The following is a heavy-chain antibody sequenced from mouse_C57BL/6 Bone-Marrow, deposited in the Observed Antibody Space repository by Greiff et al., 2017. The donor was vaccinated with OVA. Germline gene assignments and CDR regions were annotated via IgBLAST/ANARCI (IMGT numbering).Heavy chain of an antibody. J-gene: IGHJ2*01. D-gene: IGHD1-1*01. CDR3: ARGITTLLAPHFDY. V-gene: IGHV1-12*01. CDR1: GYTFTSYN. CDR2: IYPGNGDT. Sequence: QVQLQQSGAELVRPGASVKMSCKASGYTFTSYNMHWVKQTPRQGLEWIGAIYPGNGDTSYNQKFKGKATLTVDKSSSTAYMQLSSLTSEDSSVYFCARGITTLLAPHFDYWGQGTTLTVSS.